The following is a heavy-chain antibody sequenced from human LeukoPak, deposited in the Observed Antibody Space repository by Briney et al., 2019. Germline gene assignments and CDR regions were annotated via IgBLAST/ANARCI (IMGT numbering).Heavy chain of an antibody. J-gene: IGHJ5*02. V-gene: IGHV4-4*07. CDR1: GGSISTYS. D-gene: IGHD2/OR15-2a*01. Sequence: PSETLSLTCTVSGGSISTYSWSWIRLPAGRGLEWIGRFYSSGRTDYNPSLQSRVTMSVDTSRNQVSLRLSSVTAADTAIYYCTRDFTSKNWFDTWGQGILVTVSS. CDR3: TRDFTSKNWFDT. CDR2: FYSSGRT.